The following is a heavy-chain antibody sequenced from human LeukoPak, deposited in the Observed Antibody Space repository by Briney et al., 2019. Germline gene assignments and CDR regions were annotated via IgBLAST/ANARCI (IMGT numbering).Heavy chain of an antibody. CDR3: ARDSDWILFDY. CDR2: VNREGTTT. Sequence: RGSLRLSSAAPGFTFNTYWMHWVRQAPGKGLWWVARVNREGTTTAYADSVKGRFIISRDNSKNTLYLQMNNLRAEDTAVYYCARDSDWILFDYWGQGTPVTVSS. V-gene: IGHV3-74*03. J-gene: IGHJ4*02. D-gene: IGHD2-2*03. CDR1: GFTFNTYW.